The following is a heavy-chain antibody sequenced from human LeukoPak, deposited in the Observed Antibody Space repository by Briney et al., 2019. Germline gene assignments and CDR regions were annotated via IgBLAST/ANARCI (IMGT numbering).Heavy chain of an antibody. J-gene: IGHJ4*02. D-gene: IGHD1-1*01. V-gene: IGHV3-21*01. CDR3: ASGIRERGFDY. Sequence: GGSLRLSCAASGFTFSTSAMNWVRQAPGRGLEWVSSISPTGGAIFYADSLRGRLTISRDNAKNSLYLQMNSLRAEDTALYFCASGIRERGFDYWGQGTLVTVSS. CDR2: ISPTGGAI. CDR1: GFTFSTSA.